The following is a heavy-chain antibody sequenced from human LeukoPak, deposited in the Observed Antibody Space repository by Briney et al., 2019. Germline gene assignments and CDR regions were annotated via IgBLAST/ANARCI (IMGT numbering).Heavy chain of an antibody. V-gene: IGHV3-66*01. J-gene: IGHJ4*02. CDR2: IYSGGST. CDR3: ARAEKHIYYFDY. CDR1: GFTVSSNY. Sequence: GGSLRLSCAASGFTVSSNYMSWVRQAPGKGLEWVSVIYSGGSTYYADSVKGRFTISRDNSKNTLYLQMNSLRAEDTAVYYCARAEKHIYYFDYWGQGTLVTVSS. D-gene: IGHD2-21*01.